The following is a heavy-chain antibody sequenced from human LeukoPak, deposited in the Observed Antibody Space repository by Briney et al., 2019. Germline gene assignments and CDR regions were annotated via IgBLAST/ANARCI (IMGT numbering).Heavy chain of an antibody. Sequence: GGSLRLSCAASGFTFSSYSMNWVRQAPGKGLEWVSYISSSSSTIYYADSVTGRFTISRDNAKNSLYLQMNSLRAEDTAVYYCARLATYYYDSSDNWFDPWGQGTLVTVSS. CDR2: ISSSSSTI. CDR1: GFTFSSYS. J-gene: IGHJ5*02. D-gene: IGHD3-22*01. V-gene: IGHV3-48*01. CDR3: ARLATYYYDSSDNWFDP.